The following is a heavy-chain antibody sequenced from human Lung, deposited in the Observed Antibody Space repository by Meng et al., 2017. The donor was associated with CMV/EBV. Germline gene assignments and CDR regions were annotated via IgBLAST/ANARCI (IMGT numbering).Heavy chain of an antibody. Sequence: HVQVQYCGPGLWTPSGTLNLTWAVSVGSISSSTWWSWGRQPPGKGLEWIGEIYHSGSTNYNPSLKSRVTISVDKSKNQFSLKLSSVTAADTAVYYCASFPPPGKQWLVTDYWGQGTLVTVSS. V-gene: IGHV4-4*02. J-gene: IGHJ4*02. CDR2: IYHSGST. D-gene: IGHD6-19*01. CDR3: ASFPPPGKQWLVTDY. CDR1: VGSISSSTW.